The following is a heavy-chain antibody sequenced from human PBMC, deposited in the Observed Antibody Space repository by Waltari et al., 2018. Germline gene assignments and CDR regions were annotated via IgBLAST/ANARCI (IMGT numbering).Heavy chain of an antibody. Sequence: QVQLVQSGAEVKKPGASVKVSCKASGYTFTGYFIHWVRQAPGQGLEWMGRIDPNSGGTNYAQKFQGRVTMTRDTSISTAYMDLSRLKSDDTAVYYCARDVGNILVPAATHWFDPWGQGTLVTVSS. D-gene: IGHD2-2*01. CDR3: ARDVGNILVPAATHWFDP. CDR1: GYTFTGYF. CDR2: IDPNSGGT. V-gene: IGHV1-2*06. J-gene: IGHJ5*02.